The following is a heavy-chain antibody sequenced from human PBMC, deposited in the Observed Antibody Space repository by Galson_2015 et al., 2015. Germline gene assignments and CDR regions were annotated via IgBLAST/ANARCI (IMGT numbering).Heavy chain of an antibody. Sequence: WLRQPPGQGLEWIGHLYYGGSTNYNSSLKSRVTISLDTSKNQFSLKLSSVTAADTAVYYCAKDPGGAGWFDPWGQGTLVTVSS. J-gene: IGHJ5*02. CDR2: LYYGGST. CDR3: AKDPGGAGWFDP. V-gene: IGHV4-59*01. D-gene: IGHD3-16*01.